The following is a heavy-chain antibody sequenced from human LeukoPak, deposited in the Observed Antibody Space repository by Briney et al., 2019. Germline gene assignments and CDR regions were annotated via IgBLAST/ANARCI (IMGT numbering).Heavy chain of an antibody. Sequence: QPGRSLLLSCAASGFTFSSYAMHWVRQAPGKGLEWVAVISYDGSNKYYADSVKGRFTISRDNSKNALYLQMNSLRAEDTAVYYCASIRIAAGDFDYWGQGTLVTVSS. V-gene: IGHV3-30*04. CDR2: ISYDGSNK. D-gene: IGHD6-25*01. J-gene: IGHJ4*02. CDR3: ASIRIAAGDFDY. CDR1: GFTFSSYA.